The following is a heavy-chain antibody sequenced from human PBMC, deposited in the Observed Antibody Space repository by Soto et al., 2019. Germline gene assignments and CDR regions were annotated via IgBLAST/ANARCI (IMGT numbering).Heavy chain of an antibody. J-gene: IGHJ4*02. CDR2: INNDGSAT. D-gene: IGHD2-15*01. CDR1: GFTSSSNW. Sequence: HPGGSLRLSCAASGFTSSSNWMHWVRQAPGKGPVWVSRINNDGSATTYVDSVKGRFTISRDNAKNTLYLQMNNLRAEDTGVYYCAAGRWELLVHYWGQGTLVTVSS. V-gene: IGHV3-74*01. CDR3: AAGRWELLVHY.